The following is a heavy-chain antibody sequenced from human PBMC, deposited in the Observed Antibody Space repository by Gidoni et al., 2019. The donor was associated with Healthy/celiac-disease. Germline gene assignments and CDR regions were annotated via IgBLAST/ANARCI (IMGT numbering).Heavy chain of an antibody. J-gene: IGHJ4*02. Sequence: QVQLVESGGGVVQPGRSLRLSCPASGFTFSSYGMHWVRQAPGKGLEWVAVISYDGSNKYYADSVKGRFTISRDNSKNTLYLQMNSLRAEDTAVYYCARGLAVAAYFDYWGQGTLVTVSS. D-gene: IGHD6-19*01. CDR3: ARGLAVAAYFDY. V-gene: IGHV3-30*03. CDR1: GFTFSSYG. CDR2: ISYDGSNK.